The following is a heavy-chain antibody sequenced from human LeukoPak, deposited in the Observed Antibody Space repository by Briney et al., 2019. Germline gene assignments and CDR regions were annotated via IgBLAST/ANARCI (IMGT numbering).Heavy chain of an antibody. V-gene: IGHV3-21*01. CDR3: ARDSGGSSWSPPLDF. CDR1: GFTFTDYN. CDR2: ITPSGTYV. D-gene: IGHD2-2*01. J-gene: IGHJ4*02. Sequence: GGSLRLSCAASGFTFTDYNMNWVRQAPGRGLECVSTITPSGTYVAYADSVKGRFTISRDNANNSLYLQMNSLRPGDTAIYYCARDSGGSSWSPPLDFWGQGTLVTVSS.